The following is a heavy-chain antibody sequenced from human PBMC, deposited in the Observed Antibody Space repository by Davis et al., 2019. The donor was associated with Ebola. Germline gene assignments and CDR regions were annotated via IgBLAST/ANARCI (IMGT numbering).Heavy chain of an antibody. CDR2: ISSSSSYI. CDR3: AKRGYCSSTSCYAFDI. J-gene: IGHJ3*02. CDR1: EFTFSSYS. D-gene: IGHD2-2*01. V-gene: IGHV3-21*04. Sequence: GESLKISCAASEFTFSSYSMNWVRQAPGKGLEWVSSISSSSSYIYYADSVMGRFTISRDNAKNSLYLQMNSLRAEDTAVYYCAKRGYCSSTSCYAFDIWGQGTMVTVSS.